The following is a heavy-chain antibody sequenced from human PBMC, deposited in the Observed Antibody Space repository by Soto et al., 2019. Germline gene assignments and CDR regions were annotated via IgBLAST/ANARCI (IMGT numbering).Heavy chain of an antibody. V-gene: IGHV3-30-3*01. D-gene: IGHD3-3*01. Sequence: GGSLRLSCAASGFTFSSYAMHWVRQAPGKGLEWVAVISYAGSNKYYADSVKGRFTISRDNSKNTLYLQMNSLRAEDTDVYYCARVGYDFWSGDLRRYYYYGMDVWGQGTTVTVSS. CDR2: ISYAGSNK. CDR3: ARVGYDFWSGDLRRYYYYGMDV. CDR1: GFTFSSYA. J-gene: IGHJ6*02.